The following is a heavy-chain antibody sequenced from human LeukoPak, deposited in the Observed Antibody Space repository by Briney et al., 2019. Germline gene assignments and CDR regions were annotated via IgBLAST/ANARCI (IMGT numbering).Heavy chain of an antibody. CDR2: IIPIFGTA. D-gene: IGHD2-2*01. CDR3: ARDQYQLLSSSYYYGMNV. J-gene: IGHJ6*02. Sequence: GSSVKVSCKASGGTFSSYAISWVRQAPGQGLEWMGGIIPIFGTANYAQKFQGRVTITADESTSTAYMELSSLRSEDTAVYYCARDQYQLLSSSYYYGMNVWGQGTTVTVSS. CDR1: GGTFSSYA. V-gene: IGHV1-69*01.